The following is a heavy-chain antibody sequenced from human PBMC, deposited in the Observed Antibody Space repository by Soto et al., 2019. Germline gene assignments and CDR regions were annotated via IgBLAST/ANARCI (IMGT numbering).Heavy chain of an antibody. CDR3: ARGYYGSGSYWYAFDI. Sequence: EVQLVESGGGLVQPGGSLRLSCAASGFTVSSNYMSWVRQAPGKGLEWVSVIYSGGSTYYADSVKGRFTISRDNSKNTLYLQINSLRAEDTAVYYCARGYYGSGSYWYAFDIWGQGTMVTVSS. CDR2: IYSGGST. J-gene: IGHJ3*02. V-gene: IGHV3-66*01. D-gene: IGHD3-10*01. CDR1: GFTVSSNY.